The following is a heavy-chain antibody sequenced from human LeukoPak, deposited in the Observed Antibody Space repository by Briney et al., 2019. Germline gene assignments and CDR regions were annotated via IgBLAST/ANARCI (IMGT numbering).Heavy chain of an antibody. D-gene: IGHD3-9*01. V-gene: IGHV3-73*01. CDR3: TRALVLTGYYQSNYFDY. Sequence: GGSLRLSCAASGFTFSGSAMHWVRQASGKGLEWVGRIRSKANSYATAYAASVKGRFTISRDDSKNTAYLQMNSLKTEDTAVYYCTRALVLTGYYQSNYFDYWGQGTLVTVSS. CDR2: IRSKANSYAT. J-gene: IGHJ4*02. CDR1: GFTFSGSA.